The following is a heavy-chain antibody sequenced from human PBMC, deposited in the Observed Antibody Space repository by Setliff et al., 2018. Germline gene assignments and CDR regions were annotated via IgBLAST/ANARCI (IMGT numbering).Heavy chain of an antibody. CDR2: IYKGGTT. J-gene: IGHJ4*02. CDR1: GDSMYGYY. CDR3: ARDQFSSGWYGAPESYFDR. V-gene: IGHV4-59*01. D-gene: IGHD6-19*01. Sequence: SETLSLTCNVSGDSMYGYYWSWIRQPPGKGLEWIGYIYKGGTTKYNPSLGSRISMSVDTSKNQFSLNLNYVTTADTAVYYCARDQFSSGWYGAPESYFDRWGQGVLVTSPQ.